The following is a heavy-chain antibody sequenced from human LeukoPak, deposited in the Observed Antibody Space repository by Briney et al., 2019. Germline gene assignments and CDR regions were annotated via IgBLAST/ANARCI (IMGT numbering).Heavy chain of an antibody. Sequence: PGGSLRLSCAASGFTFNSYAMSWVRQAPGKGLEWVSVIYSGGSTYYADSVKGRFTISRDNSKNTLYLQMNSLRAEDTAVYYCARDRYSGREVWGQGTLVTVSS. V-gene: IGHV3-66*01. D-gene: IGHD1-26*01. CDR1: GFTFNSYA. CDR3: ARDRYSGREV. J-gene: IGHJ4*02. CDR2: IYSGGST.